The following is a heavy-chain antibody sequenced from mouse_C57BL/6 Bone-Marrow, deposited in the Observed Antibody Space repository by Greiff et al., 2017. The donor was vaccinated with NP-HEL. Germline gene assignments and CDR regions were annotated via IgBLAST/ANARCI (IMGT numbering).Heavy chain of an antibody. Sequence: VQLQESGPGLVAPSQSLSITCTVSGFSLTSYAISWVRQPPGKGLEWLGVIWTGGGTNYNSALKSRLSISKDNSKSQVFLKMNSLQTDDTARYYCARNLGTVVATDFDVWGTGTTVTVSS. J-gene: IGHJ1*03. CDR2: IWTGGGT. V-gene: IGHV2-9-1*01. CDR1: GFSLTSYA. D-gene: IGHD1-1*01. CDR3: ARNLGTVVATDFDV.